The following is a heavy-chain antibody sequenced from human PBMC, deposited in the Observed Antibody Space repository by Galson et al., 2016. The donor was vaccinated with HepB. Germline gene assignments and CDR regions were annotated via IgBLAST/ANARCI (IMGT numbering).Heavy chain of an antibody. Sequence: SETLSLTCTVSGGSISSYYWSWIRQPPGKGLEWIGYIYYSGSTNYNPSLKSRVTLSVDTSKNQFSLKLSSVTAADTAVYYCARPFGGPPGGEHWYFDLWGRGTLVTVSS. CDR1: GGSISSYY. CDR3: ARPFGGPPGGEHWYFDL. V-gene: IGHV4-59*01. J-gene: IGHJ2*01. D-gene: IGHD4-23*01. CDR2: IYYSGST.